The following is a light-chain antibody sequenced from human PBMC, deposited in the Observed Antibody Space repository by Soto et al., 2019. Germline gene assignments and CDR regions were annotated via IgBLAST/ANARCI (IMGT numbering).Light chain of an antibody. V-gene: IGKV1D-12*01. J-gene: IGKJ4*01. CDR3: QQASSFPLT. CDR2: SAS. Sequence: DLQMTQAPSSVSASVGDRVTINCRASQGISSWLAWYQQKPGKAPKLLIYSASSLQSGVTSRFSGSGSGTDFTLTINSLQPEDFATYFCQQASSFPLTFGGGTKVEIK. CDR1: QGISSW.